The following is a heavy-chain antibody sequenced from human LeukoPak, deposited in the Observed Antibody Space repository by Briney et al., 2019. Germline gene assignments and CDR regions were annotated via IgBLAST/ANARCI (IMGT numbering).Heavy chain of an antibody. CDR1: GFTFSSHW. CDR3: VRDVVSSGSNWFDP. J-gene: IGHJ5*02. V-gene: IGHV3-74*01. Sequence: SGGSLRLSCSASGFTFSSHWMHWVRQAPGKGLVWVSRINSDGGSTSYADSVEGRFTISRDNAKNTLYLQMNSLRAEDTAVYYCVRDVVSSGSNWFDPWGQGTLVTVSS. D-gene: IGHD2-15*01. CDR2: INSDGGST.